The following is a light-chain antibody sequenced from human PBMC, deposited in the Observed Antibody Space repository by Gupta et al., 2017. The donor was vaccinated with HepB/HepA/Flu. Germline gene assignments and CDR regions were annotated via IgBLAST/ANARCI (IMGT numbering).Light chain of an antibody. CDR2: GAS. Sequence: DTVLTQAPSTLSFSPWERATLSCRASQSVSSSYLAWYQQKPGQAPRLLIYGASSRATGIPDRFSGSGSGTDFTLTISRLEPEDFAVYYCQQYGSSPLTFGGGTKVEIK. J-gene: IGKJ4*01. CDR3: QQYGSSPLT. V-gene: IGKV3-20*01. CDR1: QSVSSSY.